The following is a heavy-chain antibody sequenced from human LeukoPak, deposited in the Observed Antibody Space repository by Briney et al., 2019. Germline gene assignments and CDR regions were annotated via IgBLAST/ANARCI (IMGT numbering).Heavy chain of an antibody. D-gene: IGHD2-2*01. CDR2: INIDGSST. J-gene: IGHJ5*02. CDR1: GFTFSSYW. Sequence: PGGSLRLSCAASGFTFSSYWMHWVRQAPGKGLVWVSRINIDGSSTSYADSVKGRFTISRDNAKNTLYLQMNSLRAEDTAVYYCARDFEDCSSTSCYRFDPWGQGTLITVSS. CDR3: ARDFEDCSSTSCYRFDP. V-gene: IGHV3-74*01.